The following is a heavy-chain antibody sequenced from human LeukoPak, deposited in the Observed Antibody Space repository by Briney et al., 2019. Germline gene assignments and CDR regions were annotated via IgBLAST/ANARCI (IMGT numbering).Heavy chain of an antibody. Sequence: KAGGSLRLSCAASGFTFSSYTMNWVRQAPGKGLEWVSSISSSSSCIFYADSVKGRFTISRDNAKNSLYLQMNSLRAEDTAVYYCARDHYKNFDYWGQGTLVTVSS. D-gene: IGHD4-11*01. CDR1: GFTFSSYT. V-gene: IGHV3-21*01. CDR2: ISSSSSCI. J-gene: IGHJ4*02. CDR3: ARDHYKNFDY.